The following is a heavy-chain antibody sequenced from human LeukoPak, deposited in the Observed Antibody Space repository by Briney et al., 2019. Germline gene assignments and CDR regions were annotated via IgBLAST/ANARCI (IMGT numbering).Heavy chain of an antibody. J-gene: IGHJ3*02. Sequence: SETLSHTCTVSGGSISSYYWSWIRQPPGKGLEWIGYIYYSGSTNYNPSLKSRVTISVDTSKNQFSLKLSSVTAADTAVYYCARINGVSSDAFDIWGQGTMVTVSS. CDR2: IYYSGST. V-gene: IGHV4-59*08. CDR3: ARINGVSSDAFDI. CDR1: GGSISSYY. D-gene: IGHD2-8*01.